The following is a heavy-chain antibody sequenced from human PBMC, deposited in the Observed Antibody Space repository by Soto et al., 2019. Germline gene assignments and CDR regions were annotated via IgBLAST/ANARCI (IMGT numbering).Heavy chain of an antibody. CDR3: ARVLGSSGYRKKDAFDI. D-gene: IGHD3-22*01. Sequence: ASVKVSCKASGYTFTSYGISWVRQAPGQGLEWMGWISAYNGNTNYAQKLQGRVTMTTDTSTSTAYMELRSLRSDDTAVYYCARVLGSSGYRKKDAFDIWGQGTMGAVSS. V-gene: IGHV1-18*04. CDR2: ISAYNGNT. J-gene: IGHJ3*02. CDR1: GYTFTSYG.